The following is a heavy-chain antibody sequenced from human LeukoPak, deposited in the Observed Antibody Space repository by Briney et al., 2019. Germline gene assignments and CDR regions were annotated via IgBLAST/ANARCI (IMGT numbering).Heavy chain of an antibody. Sequence: PSETLSLTCTVSGYSISSGYYWGWIRQPPGKGLECIGSIYHSGSTYYNPSLKSRVTISVDTSKNQFSLKLSSVTAADTAVYYCARHDYGGNSGRRFDYWGQGTLVTVSS. D-gene: IGHD4-23*01. CDR3: ARHDYGGNSGRRFDY. V-gene: IGHV4-38-2*02. J-gene: IGHJ4*02. CDR1: GYSISSGYY. CDR2: IYHSGST.